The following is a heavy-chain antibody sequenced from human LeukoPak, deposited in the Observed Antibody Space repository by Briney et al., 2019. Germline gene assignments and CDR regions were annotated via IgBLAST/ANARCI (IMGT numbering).Heavy chain of an antibody. Sequence: SETLSLTCAVYGGSFSGYYWSWIRQPPGKGLEWIGEINHSGSTNYNPSLKSRVTISVDTSKNQFSLKLSSVTAAGTAVYYCARGGVYSSSWYKYNWFDPWGQGNLVTVSS. CDR3: ARGGVYSSSWYKYNWFDP. V-gene: IGHV4-34*01. CDR1: GGSFSGYY. J-gene: IGHJ5*02. D-gene: IGHD6-13*01. CDR2: INHSGST.